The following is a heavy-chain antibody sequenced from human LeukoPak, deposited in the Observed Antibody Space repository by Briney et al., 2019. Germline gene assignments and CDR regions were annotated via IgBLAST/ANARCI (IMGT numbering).Heavy chain of an antibody. J-gene: IGHJ6*02. Sequence: PGGSLRLSCAASGFTFSSYAMSWVRQAPGKGLEWVSAISGSGGSTYYADSVKGRFTISRDNAKNTLYLQMNSLRAEDTAVYYCAKVPINYYDSSGYHRWGYYYGMDVWGQGTTVTVSS. CDR3: AKVPINYYDSSGYHRWGYYYGMDV. CDR2: ISGSGGST. D-gene: IGHD3-22*01. V-gene: IGHV3-23*01. CDR1: GFTFSSYA.